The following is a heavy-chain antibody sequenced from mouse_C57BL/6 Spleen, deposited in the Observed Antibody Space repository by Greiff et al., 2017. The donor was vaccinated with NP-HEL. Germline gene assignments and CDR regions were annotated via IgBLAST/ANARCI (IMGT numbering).Heavy chain of an antibody. CDR3: ARLRTRDYFDY. Sequence: VQLQQPGAELVMPGASVKLSCKASGYTFPSYWMHWVKQRPGQGLEWIGEIDPSDSYTNYNQKFKGKSTLTVDKSSSTAYMQLSSLTSEDSAVYYCARLRTRDYFDYWGQGTTLTVSS. J-gene: IGHJ2*01. V-gene: IGHV1-69*01. CDR2: IDPSDSYT. CDR1: GYTFPSYW.